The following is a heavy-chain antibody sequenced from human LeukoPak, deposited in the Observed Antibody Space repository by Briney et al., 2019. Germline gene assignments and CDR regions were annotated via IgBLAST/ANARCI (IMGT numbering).Heavy chain of an antibody. D-gene: IGHD4-17*01. V-gene: IGHV5-51*01. CDR1: GYIFSNYW. CDR2: IYPGDSET. Sequence: GESLKISCQASGYIFSNYWIGWVRQMPGKGLEWMAIIYPGDSETKYSPSFQGQVTISADKSISTAYLQWSSLKASDTAMYYCASSVEGGYGDPFQHWGQGTLVTVSS. CDR3: ASSVEGGYGDPFQH. J-gene: IGHJ1*01.